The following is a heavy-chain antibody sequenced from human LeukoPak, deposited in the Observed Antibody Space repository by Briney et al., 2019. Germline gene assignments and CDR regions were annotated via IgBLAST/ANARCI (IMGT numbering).Heavy chain of an antibody. CDR2: IYYSGST. V-gene: IGHV4-39*07. CDR3: ARDGRGSRRP. D-gene: IGHD3-16*01. J-gene: IGHJ4*02. Sequence: SETLSLTCTVSGGSISSSSYYWGWIRQPPGKGLEWIGSIYYSGSTYYNPSLKSRATISVNTSKNQFSLKLSSVTAADTAVYYCARDGRGSRRPWGQGTLVTVSS. CDR1: GGSISSSSYY.